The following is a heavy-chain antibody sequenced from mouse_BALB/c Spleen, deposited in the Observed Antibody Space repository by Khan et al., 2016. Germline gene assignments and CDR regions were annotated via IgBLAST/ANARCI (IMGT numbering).Heavy chain of an antibody. Sequence: EVQLQESGPGLVKPSQSLSLTCTVTGYSITSDYAWNWIRQFPGNKLEWMGYISYSGSTSYNPSLKSRISITRDTSKNQFFLQFNSVTTEDTATYYCARWDYVGFAYWGQGTLVTVSA. J-gene: IGHJ3*01. CDR2: ISYSGST. D-gene: IGHD2-4*01. V-gene: IGHV3-2*02. CDR1: GYSITSDYA. CDR3: ARWDYVGFAY.